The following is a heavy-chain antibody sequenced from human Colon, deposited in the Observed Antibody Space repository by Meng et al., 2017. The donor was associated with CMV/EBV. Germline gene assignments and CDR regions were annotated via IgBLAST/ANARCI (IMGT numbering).Heavy chain of an antibody. CDR1: GFTFSSYA. J-gene: IGHJ4*02. Sequence: GESLKISCAASGFTFSSYAMHWVRQAPGKGLEWVAVISYDGSNKYYADSVKGRFTISRDNSKNTLYLQMNSLRAEDTAVYYCARDRLTIITDYGGNSVFDYWGQGTLVTVSS. V-gene: IGHV3-30-3*01. D-gene: IGHD4-23*01. CDR3: ARDRLTIITDYGGNSVFDY. CDR2: ISYDGSNK.